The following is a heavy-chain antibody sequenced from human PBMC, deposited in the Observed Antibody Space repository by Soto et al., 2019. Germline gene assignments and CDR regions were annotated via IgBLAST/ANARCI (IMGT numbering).Heavy chain of an antibody. V-gene: IGHV3-23*01. CDR3: AKDGTDVGAFDI. CDR1: GFTFSSYA. D-gene: IGHD3-10*02. J-gene: IGHJ3*02. CDR2: ISGSGGST. Sequence: GSLRLSCAASGFTFSSYAMSWVRQAPGKGLEWVSAISGSGGSTYYADSVKGRFTISRDNSKNTLYLQMNSLRAEDTAVYYCAKDGTDVGAFDIWGQGTMVTVSS.